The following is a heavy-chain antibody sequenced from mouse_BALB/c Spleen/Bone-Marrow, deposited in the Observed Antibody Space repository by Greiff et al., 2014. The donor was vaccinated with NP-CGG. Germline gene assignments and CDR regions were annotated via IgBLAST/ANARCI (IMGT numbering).Heavy chain of an antibody. CDR1: GYTFTSYW. Sequence: QVQLQQSGAELVKPGASVKLSCKASGYTFTSYWMHWVKQRPGQGLEWIGEINPSNGRTNYNEKFKSKGTLTVDKSSSTAYMQLSILTAEDSAVYYCARSDGYYPYYYAMDYWGQGTSVTVSS. CDR2: INPSNGRT. V-gene: IGHV1S81*02. J-gene: IGHJ4*01. D-gene: IGHD2-3*01. CDR3: ARSDGYYPYYYAMDY.